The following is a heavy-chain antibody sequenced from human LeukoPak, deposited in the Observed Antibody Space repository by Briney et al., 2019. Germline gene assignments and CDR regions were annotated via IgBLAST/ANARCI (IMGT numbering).Heavy chain of an antibody. V-gene: IGHV1-2*02. CDR3: ARQRAVPRYYYYMDV. D-gene: IGHD6-19*01. CDR1: GYTFTGYY. Sequence: ASVKVSCKASGYTFTGYYMHWVRQAPGQGLEWMGWINPNSGGTNYAQKFQGRVTMTRDTSISTAYMELSRLRSDDTAVYYCARQRAVPRYYYYMDVWGKGTTVTVSS. J-gene: IGHJ6*03. CDR2: INPNSGGT.